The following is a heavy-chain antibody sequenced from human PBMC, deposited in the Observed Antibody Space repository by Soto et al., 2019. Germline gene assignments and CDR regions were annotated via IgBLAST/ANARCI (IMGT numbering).Heavy chain of an antibody. CDR3: AREDGSGS. Sequence: QVQMVQSGAEVKKPGASVKVSCKTSGYIFTNYGISWVRQAPGHGLEWMGWSSVFNGNTNYAQKFQGRVTMTTDTSTRTAYMDLTSLRSDHTAVYYCAREDGSGSWGQGTLVTVSS. J-gene: IGHJ4*02. V-gene: IGHV1-18*01. D-gene: IGHD3-10*01. CDR1: GYIFTNYG. CDR2: SSVFNGNT.